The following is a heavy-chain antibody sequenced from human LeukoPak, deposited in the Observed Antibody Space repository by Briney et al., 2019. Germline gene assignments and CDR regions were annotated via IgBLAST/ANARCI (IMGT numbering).Heavy chain of an antibody. V-gene: IGHV4-61*10. D-gene: IGHD5-18*01. CDR1: GGSISSGSYY. J-gene: IGHJ4*02. CDR2: IYYSGSS. Sequence: SQTLSLTCTVSGGSISSGSYYWSWIRQPAGKGLEWIGYIYYSGSSNYNPSLKSRVTISVDTSKNQFSLKLSSVTAADTAVYYCARDRSYGHFDYWGQGTLVTVSS. CDR3: ARDRSYGHFDY.